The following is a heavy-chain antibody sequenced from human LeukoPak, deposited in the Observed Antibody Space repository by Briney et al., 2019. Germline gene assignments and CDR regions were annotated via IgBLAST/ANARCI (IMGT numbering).Heavy chain of an antibody. D-gene: IGHD6-13*01. J-gene: IGHJ4*02. CDR1: GFTFSDYY. V-gene: IGHV3-11*03. CDR2: ISSSSSYT. CDR3: ASVGSIVAAGTLDY. Sequence: GGSLRLSCAASGFTFSDYYMSWIRQAPGKGLELLSYISSSSSYTNYADSVKGRFIISRDNAKNSLYLQMNSLRAEDTAVYYCASVGSIVAAGTLDYWGQGTLVTVSS.